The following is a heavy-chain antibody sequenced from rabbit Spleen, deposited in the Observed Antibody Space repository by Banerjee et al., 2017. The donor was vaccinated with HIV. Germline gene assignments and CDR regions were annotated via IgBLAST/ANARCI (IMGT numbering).Heavy chain of an antibody. Sequence: QEQLVESGGGLVQPGGSLKLSCTASGFSFSSSYDMCWVRQAPGKGLEWIACINAVTGKAVYANWAKGRFTISKTSSTTVTLQMTSLTAADTATYFCARGGTAAGDGCDLWGQGTLVTVS. CDR2: INAVTGKA. CDR1: GFSFSSSYD. CDR3: ARGGTAAGDGCDL. D-gene: IGHD2-1*01. V-gene: IGHV1S45*01. J-gene: IGHJ3*01.